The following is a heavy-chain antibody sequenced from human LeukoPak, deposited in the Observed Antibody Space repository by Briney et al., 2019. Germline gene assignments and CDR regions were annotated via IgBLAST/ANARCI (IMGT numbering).Heavy chain of an antibody. V-gene: IGHV3-9*01. Sequence: PGRSLRLSCAASGFTFDDYAMHWVRQAPGKGLEWVSGISWNSGSIGYADSVKGRFTISRDNAKNSLYLQMNSLRAEDTALYYCARGGYSYGYGAFDIWGQGTMVTVSS. CDR1: GFTFDDYA. J-gene: IGHJ3*02. CDR2: ISWNSGSI. D-gene: IGHD5-18*01. CDR3: ARGGYSYGYGAFDI.